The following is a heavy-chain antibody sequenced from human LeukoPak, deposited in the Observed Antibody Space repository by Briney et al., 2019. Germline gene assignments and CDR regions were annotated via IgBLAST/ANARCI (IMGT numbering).Heavy chain of an antibody. CDR1: GGSISSYY. J-gene: IGHJ4*02. V-gene: IGHV4-59*06. CDR3: ARRTAAAATELDC. Sequence: PSETLSLTCTVSGGSISSYYWSWIRQHPGKGLEWLGHVYHSGSTYYNPSLKSRVSISVDTSKNQFSLKLSSVTAADTAVYYCARRTAAAATELDCWGQGTLVTVPS. CDR2: VYHSGST. D-gene: IGHD6-13*01.